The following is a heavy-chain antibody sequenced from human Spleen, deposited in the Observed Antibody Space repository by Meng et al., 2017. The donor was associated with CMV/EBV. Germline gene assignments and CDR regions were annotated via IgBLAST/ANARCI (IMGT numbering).Heavy chain of an antibody. CDR3: AKVGDYYSYYALDV. J-gene: IGHJ6*02. CDR1: GFTFRSYW. V-gene: IGHV3-7*01. CDR2: IKSDGSER. Sequence: GKSLKISCAASGFTFRSYWMSWVRQAPGRGLEWLANIKSDGSERYSVASVRGRFIISRDNAKNSVSLQMNSLRAEDTAVYYCAKVGDYYSYYALDVWGQGTSVTVSS. D-gene: IGHD3-3*01.